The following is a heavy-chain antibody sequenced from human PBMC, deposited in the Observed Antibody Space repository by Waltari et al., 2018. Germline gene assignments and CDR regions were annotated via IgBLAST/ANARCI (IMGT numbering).Heavy chain of an antibody. CDR1: GFTFNSYT. V-gene: IGHV3-23*04. J-gene: IGHJ4*02. CDR3: ASRNYYLDY. Sequence: EVQLVESGGGLVQPGGSLRLSCAASGFTFNSYTMTWVRQAPGKGVEWSSGISGSGGTTYDADSWKGRFTVSRDNSKNTVYLQMISLRAEDTAVYYCASRNYYLDYWGQGTLVTVSS. CDR2: ISGSGGTT.